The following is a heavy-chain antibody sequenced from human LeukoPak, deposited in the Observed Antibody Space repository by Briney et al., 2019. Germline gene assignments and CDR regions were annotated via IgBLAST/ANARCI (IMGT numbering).Heavy chain of an antibody. J-gene: IGHJ1*01. V-gene: IGHV3-23*01. CDR1: GFTFSSYA. CDR3: AKEVQTSGWYNFQH. CDR2: ISGSGGST. D-gene: IGHD6-19*01. Sequence: PGGSLRLSCAASGFTFSSYAISWVRQAPGKGLEWASVISGSGGSTNYADSVKGRFTISRDNSKNTLYLQMNSLRAEDTAVYYCAKEVQTSGWYNFQHWGQGTLVTVSS.